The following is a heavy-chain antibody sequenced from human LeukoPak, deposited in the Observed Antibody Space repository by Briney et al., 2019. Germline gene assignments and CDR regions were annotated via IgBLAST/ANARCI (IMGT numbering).Heavy chain of an antibody. CDR2: ISYDGSNK. CDR3: ARSGRSYYYYYYMDA. Sequence: GGSLRLSCAASGFTFSSYAMHWVRQAPGKGLEWVAVISYDGSNKYYADSVKGRFTISRDNSKNTLYLQMNSLRAEDTAVYYCARSGRSYYYYYYMDAWGKGTTVTVSS. CDR1: GFTFSSYA. V-gene: IGHV3-30*04. J-gene: IGHJ6*03. D-gene: IGHD1-14*01.